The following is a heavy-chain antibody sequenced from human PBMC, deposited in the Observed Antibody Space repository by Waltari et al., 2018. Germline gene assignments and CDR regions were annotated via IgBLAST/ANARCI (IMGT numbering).Heavy chain of an antibody. CDR3: ARDNLFGELRGWFDP. CDR2: IYYSGST. V-gene: IGHV4-59*01. Sequence: QVQLQESGPGLVKPSETLSLTCTVSGGSISSYYWSWIRQPPGKGLEWIGYIYYSGSTNYNPSLKSRVTIAVDTSKNQFSLKLSSVTAADTAVYYCARDNLFGELRGWFDPWGQGTLVTVSS. J-gene: IGHJ5*02. CDR1: GGSISSYY. D-gene: IGHD3-10*01.